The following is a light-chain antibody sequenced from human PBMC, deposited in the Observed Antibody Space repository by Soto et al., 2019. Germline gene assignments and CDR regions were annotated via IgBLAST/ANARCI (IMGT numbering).Light chain of an antibody. J-gene: IGKJ5*01. CDR3: QQYDKWPPIT. Sequence: EIVMTQSPATLSVSPGERATLSCRASQSVSSNLAWYQQKPGQAPRLLIYGASTRATGIPARFSGSGSGTDFTLTISSLQSEDFALYYCQQYDKWPPITFGQGTRLEIK. CDR2: GAS. V-gene: IGKV3-15*01. CDR1: QSVSSN.